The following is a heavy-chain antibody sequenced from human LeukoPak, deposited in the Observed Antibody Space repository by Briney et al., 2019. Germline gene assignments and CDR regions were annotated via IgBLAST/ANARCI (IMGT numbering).Heavy chain of an antibody. CDR1: GYTFTSYY. CDR3: ARRGSGYFDSREAFNL. CDR2: INPSGGST. V-gene: IGHV1-46*01. D-gene: IGHD3-22*01. J-gene: IGHJ3*01. Sequence: GASVKVSCKASGYTFTSYYMHWVRQAPGQGLEWMGIINPSGGSTSYAQKFQGRVTMTRDTSITTAYMELSRLRSDDTAVYYCARRGSGYFDSREAFNLWGQGTMVTVSS.